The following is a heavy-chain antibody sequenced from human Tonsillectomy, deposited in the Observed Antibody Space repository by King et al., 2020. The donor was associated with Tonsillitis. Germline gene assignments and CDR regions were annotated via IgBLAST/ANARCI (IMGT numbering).Heavy chain of an antibody. J-gene: IGHJ3*02. CDR2: INPNSVGT. V-gene: IGHV1-2*02. CDR3: ARDLRGYYDSSGYYPDAFDI. CDR1: GYTFTGCY. D-gene: IGHD3-22*01. Sequence: QLVQSGAEVKKPGASVKVSCSASGYTFTGCYMHWVRKAPVQKLEWMVWINPNSVGTNYAKKCQGVFTMTRETSISTAYMELSRLRSDDTAVYYCARDLRGYYDSSGYYPDAFDIWGQGTMVTVSS.